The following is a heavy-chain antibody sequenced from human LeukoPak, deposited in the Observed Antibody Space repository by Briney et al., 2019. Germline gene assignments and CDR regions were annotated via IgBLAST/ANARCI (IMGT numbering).Heavy chain of an antibody. CDR3: ARANFGELAFDY. CDR2: LYSGGST. CDR1: GITVSTNY. Sequence: GGSLRLSCAASGITVSTNYMNWVRQAPGKGLEWVSVLYSGGSTYYADSVKGRFTISRDNSKNTLYLQMNSLRVEDTAVYYCARANFGELAFDYWGQGTLVTVSS. V-gene: IGHV3-66*01. J-gene: IGHJ4*02. D-gene: IGHD3-3*01.